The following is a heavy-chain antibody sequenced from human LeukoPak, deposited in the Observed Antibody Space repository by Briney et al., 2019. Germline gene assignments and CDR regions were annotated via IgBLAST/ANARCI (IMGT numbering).Heavy chain of an antibody. CDR2: IYYSGST. Sequence: SETLSLTCTVSGGSISSSSYYWGWIRQPPGKGLEWIGSIYYSGSTYYNPSLKSRVTMSVDTSKNQFSLKLSSVTAADTAVYYCARLVSCYASGSYLSYFDYWGQGTLVTVSS. J-gene: IGHJ4*02. CDR3: ARLVSCYASGSYLSYFDY. CDR1: GGSISSSSYY. V-gene: IGHV4-39*07. D-gene: IGHD3-10*01.